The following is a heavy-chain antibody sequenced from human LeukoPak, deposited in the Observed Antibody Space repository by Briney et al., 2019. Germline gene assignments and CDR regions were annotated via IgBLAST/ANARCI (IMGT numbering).Heavy chain of an antibody. CDR3: ARWLELMRNFDW. V-gene: IGHV3-7*01. CDR2: IKQDGSEK. J-gene: IGHJ4*02. CDR1: GFTFSDYW. Sequence: GGSLRLSCVGSGFTFSDYWMSWVRQAPGKGLEWVANIKQDGSEKDYVDALRGRFTISRDNAKNSLYLQMNSLRAEDTAVYYCARWLELMRNFDWWGQGTLVTVSS. D-gene: IGHD5-24*01.